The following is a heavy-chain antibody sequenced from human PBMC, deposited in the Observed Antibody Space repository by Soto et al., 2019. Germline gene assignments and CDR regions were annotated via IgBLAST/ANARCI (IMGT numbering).Heavy chain of an antibody. CDR3: ATGSFTSTGGRIGYHYNAMDV. Sequence: SVKVSCKPSGATFSSHSINWVRQAPGQGLEWMGGIIPSFGPANFSKKFQGRVKITADESTTTAYMELSRLTSEDTAVYYCATGSFTSTGGRIGYHYNAMDVWGQGTTVTVSS. D-gene: IGHD1-1*01. CDR1: GATFSSHS. J-gene: IGHJ6*02. CDR2: IIPSFGPA. V-gene: IGHV1-69*13.